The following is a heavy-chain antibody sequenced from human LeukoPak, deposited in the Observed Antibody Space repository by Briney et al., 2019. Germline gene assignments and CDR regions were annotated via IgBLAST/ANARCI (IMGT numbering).Heavy chain of an antibody. Sequence: GGSLRLSCAASGFAFSSYWMDWVRQAPGRGLEWVSSISSDSSYIYYEDSVKGRFTISRDNAKNSLYLQMNSLRAEDTAIYFCARGHCRRTSCYSSGGYYYYSMDVWGQGTTVIVSS. D-gene: IGHD2-2*01. CDR2: ISSDSSYI. CDR1: GFAFSSYW. J-gene: IGHJ6*02. CDR3: ARGHCRRTSCYSSGGYYYYSMDV. V-gene: IGHV3-21*01.